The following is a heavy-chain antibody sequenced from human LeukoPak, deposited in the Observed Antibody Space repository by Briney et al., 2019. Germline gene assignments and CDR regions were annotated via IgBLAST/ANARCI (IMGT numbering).Heavy chain of an antibody. CDR1: GFIFSSYG. V-gene: IGHV3-30*03. CDR2: VSDDGTRR. CDR3: ARDITGSYSVDY. Sequence: PGRSLRLSCAASGFIFSSYGMYWVRQSPGKGLEWVAYVSDDGTRRYYADSVKGRLTISRDNSKNTLNLQMNSLRVEDTAVYYCARDITGSYSVDYWGQGTLVTVSS. D-gene: IGHD1-26*01. J-gene: IGHJ4*02.